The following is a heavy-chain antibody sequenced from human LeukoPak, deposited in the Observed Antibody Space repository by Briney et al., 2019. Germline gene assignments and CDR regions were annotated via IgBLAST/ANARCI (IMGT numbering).Heavy chain of an antibody. J-gene: IGHJ1*01. CDR1: GYPFSSYS. D-gene: IGHD6-13*01. V-gene: IGHV3-21*01. CDR2: IYNSSSYI. CDR3: ARAGYSSSWYIGY. Sequence: PGGSLSLSCAVSGYPFSSYSKNWVRQAPGKGLEWVSSIYNSSSYIYYADSVKRRFTISRQNDKNSLYLQMNSFRAGHTAVYYCARAGYSSSWYIGYGGQGTLVTVSS.